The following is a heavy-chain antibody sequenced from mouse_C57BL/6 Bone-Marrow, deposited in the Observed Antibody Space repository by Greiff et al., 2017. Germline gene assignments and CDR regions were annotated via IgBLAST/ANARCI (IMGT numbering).Heavy chain of an antibody. Sequence: EVQLQQSGPELVKPGASVKISCKASGYTFTDYYMNWVKQSHGKSLEWIGDINPNNGGTSYNQKFKGKATLTVDKSSSTAYMELRSLTSEDSAVYYCAREIYYYGSSPWFAYWGQGTLVTVSA. D-gene: IGHD1-1*01. CDR2: INPNNGGT. CDR3: AREIYYYGSSPWFAY. V-gene: IGHV1-26*01. J-gene: IGHJ3*01. CDR1: GYTFTDYY.